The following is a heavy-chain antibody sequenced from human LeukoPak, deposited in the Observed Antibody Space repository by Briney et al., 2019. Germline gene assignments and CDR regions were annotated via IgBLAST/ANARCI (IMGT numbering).Heavy chain of an antibody. Sequence: SETLSLTCAVYGGSFSGYYWSWIRQPPGKGLEWIGEINHSGSTNYNPSLKSRVTISVDTSKNQFSLKLSSVTAADTAVYYCGRVQWRAPFDYWARGTLVTVSS. V-gene: IGHV4-34*01. J-gene: IGHJ4*02. D-gene: IGHD6-19*01. CDR1: GGSFSGYY. CDR3: GRVQWRAPFDY. CDR2: INHSGST.